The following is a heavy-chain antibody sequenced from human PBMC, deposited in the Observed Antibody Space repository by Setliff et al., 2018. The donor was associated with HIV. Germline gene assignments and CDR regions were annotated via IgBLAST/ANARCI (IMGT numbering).Heavy chain of an antibody. CDR1: GGSICNNSYY. CDR2: LFYNGNN. CDR3: ARQFGYPNRAVAGVDY. D-gene: IGHD6-19*01. J-gene: IGHJ4*02. V-gene: IGHV4-39*01. Sequence: PSETLSLTCTVSGGSICNNSYYWGWVRQPTGQGLELIGNLFYNGNNYYNPSLKSRVNISVDTSKNQFSLKLSSVTAADTAIYFCARQFGYPNRAVAGVDYWGQGTLVTVSS.